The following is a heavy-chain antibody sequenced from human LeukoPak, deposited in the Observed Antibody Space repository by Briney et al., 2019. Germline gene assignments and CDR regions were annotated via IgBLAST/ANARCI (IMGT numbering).Heavy chain of an antibody. Sequence: GGSLRLSCAASGFTFSSYGMHWVRQAPGKGLEWVAVISYDGSNKYYADSVKGRFTISRDNSKNTLYLQMNSLRAEDTAVYYCAKSGDRGRLTNSGETDHYYMDVWGKGTTATVSS. D-gene: IGHD2-15*01. J-gene: IGHJ6*03. CDR2: ISYDGSNK. CDR1: GFTFSSYG. CDR3: AKSGDRGRLTNSGETDHYYMDV. V-gene: IGHV3-30*18.